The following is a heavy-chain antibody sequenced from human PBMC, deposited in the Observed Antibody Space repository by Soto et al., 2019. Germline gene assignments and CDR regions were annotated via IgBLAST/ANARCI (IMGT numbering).Heavy chain of an antibody. V-gene: IGHV2-5*02. J-gene: IGHJ4*02. CDR2: IYWDDDK. Sequence: QIMLTESGPTLVKPTQTLTLTCTFSGFSLSTSGVGVGWIRQPPGKALECLALIYWDDDKRYSPSLKSRLTITKDTSKNQVVLTMTNMDPLDTATYYCAHLDIAAPGTWFDYWGQGTLVTVSS. CDR3: AHLDIAAPGTWFDY. CDR1: GFSLSTSGVG. D-gene: IGHD6-13*01.